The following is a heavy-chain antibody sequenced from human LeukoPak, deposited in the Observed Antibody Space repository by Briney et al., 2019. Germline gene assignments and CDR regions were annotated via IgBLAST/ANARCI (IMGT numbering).Heavy chain of an antibody. D-gene: IGHD3-10*01. Sequence: ASVKVSCEASGYTFTSHGVNWVRQAPGQGLEWMGWISTNTGNPTYARAFTGRFVFSLDTSVSTAYLHISGLKAEDTAIYYCARDQESSTFDYWGQGTLVTVSS. V-gene: IGHV7-4-1*02. J-gene: IGHJ4*02. CDR3: ARDQESSTFDY. CDR1: GYTFTSHG. CDR2: ISTNTGNP.